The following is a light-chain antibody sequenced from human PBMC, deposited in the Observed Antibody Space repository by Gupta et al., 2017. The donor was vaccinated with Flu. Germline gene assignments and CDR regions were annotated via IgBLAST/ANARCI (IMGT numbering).Light chain of an antibody. J-gene: IGKJ4*01. CDR1: QAIGGY. V-gene: IGKV1-16*01. CDR3: QQYNNYPPT. CDR2: GAS. Sequence: GDRVTITCRASQAIGGYLAWYQQKPGRAPKPLIYGASSLQSGVPKRFSGSGFGTDFTLTIHSLQPDDLATYYCQQYNNYPPTFGGGTKVEI.